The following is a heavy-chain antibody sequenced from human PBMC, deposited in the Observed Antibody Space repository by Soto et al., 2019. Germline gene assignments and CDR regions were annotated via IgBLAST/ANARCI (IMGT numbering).Heavy chain of an antibody. CDR1: GFTFSSYA. Sequence: GGSLRLSCAASGFTFSSYAMSWVRQAPGKGLEWVSAISGSGGSTYYADSVKGRFTISRDNAKNSLYLQMNSLRAEDTAVYYCARVVAGPDYWGQGTLVTVSS. V-gene: IGHV3-23*01. CDR3: ARVVAGPDY. J-gene: IGHJ4*02. CDR2: ISGSGGST. D-gene: IGHD2-15*01.